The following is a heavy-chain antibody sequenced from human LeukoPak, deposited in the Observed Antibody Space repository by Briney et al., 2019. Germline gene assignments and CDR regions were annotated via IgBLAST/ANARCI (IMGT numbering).Heavy chain of an antibody. J-gene: IGHJ4*02. CDR3: AKRGIAAAPIDY. CDR1: GFTFSSYG. CDR2: ISYDGSNK. Sequence: GGSLRLSCAASGFTFSSYGMHWVRQAPGKGLEWVAVISYDGSNKYYADSVKGRFTISRDNSKNTLYLRMNSLRAEDTAVYYCAKRGIAAAPIDYWGQGTLVTVSS. D-gene: IGHD6-13*01. V-gene: IGHV3-30*18.